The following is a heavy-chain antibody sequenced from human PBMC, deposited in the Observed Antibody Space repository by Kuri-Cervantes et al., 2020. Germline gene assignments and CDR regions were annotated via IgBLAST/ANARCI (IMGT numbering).Heavy chain of an antibody. CDR3: ARDPYLGTPQRHQFYMDV. CDR1: GFTFSSYE. J-gene: IGHJ6*03. Sequence: GESLKISCAASGFTFSSYEMNWVRQAPGKGLEWVSYVRSSGSTIYYADSVKGRFTISRDNSKNTLYLQMNSLRAEDTAVYYCARDPYLGTPQRHQFYMDVWGKGTTVTVSS. V-gene: IGHV3-48*03. D-gene: IGHD7-27*01. CDR2: VRSSGSTI.